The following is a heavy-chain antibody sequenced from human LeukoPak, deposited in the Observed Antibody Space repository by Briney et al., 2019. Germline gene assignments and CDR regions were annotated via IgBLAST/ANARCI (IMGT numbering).Heavy chain of an antibody. CDR2: SYWNNDK. CDR1: GFSLTTTGVG. V-gene: IGHV2-5*01. J-gene: IGHJ4*02. CDR3: AHKGRGSGSYNM. Sequence: SGPTLVKPTQTLTLTCTFSGFSLTTTGVGVAWIRQPPGKALEWLAVSYWNNDKSYSTSLKSRLTITKDTSKNQVVLKMTNMEPVDTATYYCAHKGRGSGSYNMWGQGTLVTVSS. D-gene: IGHD3-10*01.